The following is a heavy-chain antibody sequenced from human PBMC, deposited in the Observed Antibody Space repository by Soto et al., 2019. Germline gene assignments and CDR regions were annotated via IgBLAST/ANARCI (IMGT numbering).Heavy chain of an antibody. V-gene: IGHV1-69*12. D-gene: IGHD2-8*01. Sequence: QVQLVQSGAEVKKPGSSVKVSCKASGGTFSSYAISWVRQAPGQGLEWMGGIIPIFGTANYAQKFQGRVTXXEXEXXSTAYMELSSLRSEDTAVYYWARDVGNRDGVCLLYWGQGTLVTVSS. J-gene: IGHJ4*02. CDR1: GGTFSSYA. CDR2: IIPIFGTA. CDR3: ARDVGNRDGVCLLY.